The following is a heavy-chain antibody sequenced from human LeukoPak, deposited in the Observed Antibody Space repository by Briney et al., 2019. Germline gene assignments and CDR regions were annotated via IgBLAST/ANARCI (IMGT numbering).Heavy chain of an antibody. J-gene: IGHJ4*02. CDR3: ARVTGYMTEDYFDY. CDR2: IYYSGST. V-gene: IGHV4-39*07. D-gene: IGHD6-13*01. Sequence: SETLSLTCTVSGGSISSSSYYCGWIRQPPGKGLEWIGSIYYSGSTYYNPSLKSRVTISVDTSKNQFSLRLSSVTAADTAVYYCARVTGYMTEDYFDYWGQGTLITGSS. CDR1: GGSISSSSYY.